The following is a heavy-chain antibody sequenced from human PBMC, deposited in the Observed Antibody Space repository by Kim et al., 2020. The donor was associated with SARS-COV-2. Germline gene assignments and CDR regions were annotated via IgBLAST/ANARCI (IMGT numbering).Heavy chain of an antibody. CDR1: GFTFSNYW. D-gene: IGHD2-15*01. CDR2: IKQDGGEK. Sequence: GGSLRLSCEASGFTFSNYWRTWVRQAPGKGLEWVANIKQDGGEKYYVDSVKGRFTISRDNAENSLHLQMNSLRAEDTAVYYCARGKMAAAQVGGYWGQGTLVTVSS. V-gene: IGHV3-7*01. J-gene: IGHJ4*02. CDR3: ARGKMAAAQVGGY.